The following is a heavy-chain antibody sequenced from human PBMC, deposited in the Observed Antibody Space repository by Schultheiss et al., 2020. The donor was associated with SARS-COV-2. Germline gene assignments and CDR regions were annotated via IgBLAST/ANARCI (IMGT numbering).Heavy chain of an antibody. D-gene: IGHD2-21*02. V-gene: IGHV4-59*11. CDR3: ARGNVVVTHWYFDL. CDR1: GGSLTSHY. Sequence: SQTLSLTCTVSGGSLTSHYWTWIRQSPGKGLEWIGYIYYNGNTNCNPSLKSRVTMSVDTSKNQFSLKLSSVTAADTAVYYCARGNVVVTHWYFDLWGRGTLVTVSS. CDR2: IYYNGNT. J-gene: IGHJ2*01.